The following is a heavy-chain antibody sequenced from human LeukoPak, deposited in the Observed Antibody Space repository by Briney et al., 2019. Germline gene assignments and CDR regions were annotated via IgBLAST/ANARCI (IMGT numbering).Heavy chain of an antibody. CDR1: GGTFSSYA. Sequence: GASVKVSCKASGGTFSSYAISWVRQAPGQGLEWMGGIIPIFGTANYAQKFQGRVAITADESTSTAYMELSSLRSEDTAVYYCARVLVGAYCGGDCYSTLDYWGQGTLVTVSS. CDR3: ARVLVGAYCGGDCYSTLDY. V-gene: IGHV1-69*13. D-gene: IGHD2-21*02. CDR2: IIPIFGTA. J-gene: IGHJ4*02.